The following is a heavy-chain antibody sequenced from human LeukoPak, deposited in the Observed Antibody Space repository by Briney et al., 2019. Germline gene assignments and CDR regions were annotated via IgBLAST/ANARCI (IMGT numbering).Heavy chain of an antibody. V-gene: IGHV4-4*02. CDR3: ARSLYYDTSGPFDF. Sequence: SGTLSLTCAVSGGSISSNNWWSWVRQPPGKGLEWIGEVYHDGNTNYNPSLQSRVTISLDKSKNQFSLKLSSVTAADTAMYYCARSLYYDTSGPFDFWGQGALVTVSS. CDR1: GGSISSNNW. D-gene: IGHD3-22*01. CDR2: VYHDGNT. J-gene: IGHJ4*02.